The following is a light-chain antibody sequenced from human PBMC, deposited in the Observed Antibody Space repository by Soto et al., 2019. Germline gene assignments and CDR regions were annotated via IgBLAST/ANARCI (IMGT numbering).Light chain of an antibody. V-gene: IGLV2-11*01. CDR3: CSYAGSYTHV. CDR1: SSDVGGYNY. CDR2: DVS. Sequence: QSALTQPRSVSGSPGHSVTISCTGTSSDVGGYNYVSWYQQHPGKAPKLMIYDVSKRPSGVPDRFSGSKSGNTASLTISGLQAEDEADYYCCSYAGSYTHVFGTGTKVTVL. J-gene: IGLJ1*01.